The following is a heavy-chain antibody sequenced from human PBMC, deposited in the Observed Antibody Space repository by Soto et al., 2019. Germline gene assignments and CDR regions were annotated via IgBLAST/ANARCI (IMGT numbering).Heavy chain of an antibody. CDR1: GGSFSGYY. CDR3: ARGRYDFWSGYNWFDP. D-gene: IGHD3-3*01. V-gene: IGHV4-34*01. CDR2: INHSGST. Sequence: ETLSLTCAVYGGSFSGYYWSGIRPPPGKGMEWIGEINHSGSTNYNPSLKSRVTISVDTSKNQFSLKLSSVTAADTAVYYCARGRYDFWSGYNWFDPWGQGTLVTVSS. J-gene: IGHJ5*02.